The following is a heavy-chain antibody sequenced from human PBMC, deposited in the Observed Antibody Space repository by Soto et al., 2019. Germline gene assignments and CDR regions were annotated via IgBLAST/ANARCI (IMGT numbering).Heavy chain of an antibody. CDR3: AKDTRGGYYYDSSGYEY. Sequence: QVQLVESGGGVVQPGRSLRLSCAASGFTFSSYGMHWVRQAPGKGLEWVAVISYDGSNKYYADSVKGRFTIYRDNSKNTLYLQMNSLRAEDTAVYYCAKDTRGGYYYDSSGYEYWGQGTLVTVSS. CDR1: GFTFSSYG. V-gene: IGHV3-30*18. J-gene: IGHJ4*02. D-gene: IGHD3-22*01. CDR2: ISYDGSNK.